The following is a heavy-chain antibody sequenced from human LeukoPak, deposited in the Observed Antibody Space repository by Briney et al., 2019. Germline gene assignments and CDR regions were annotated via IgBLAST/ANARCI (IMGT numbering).Heavy chain of an antibody. D-gene: IGHD6-19*01. J-gene: IGHJ4*02. Sequence: GGSLRLSCAASGFTFDDYAMHWVRQAPGKGLEWVPGISWNSGSIGYADSVKGRFTISRDNTKNTLYLQMNSLRAEDTAVYYCARAWGEQWLVMVYWGQGTLVTVSS. V-gene: IGHV3-9*01. CDR1: GFTFDDYA. CDR2: ISWNSGSI. CDR3: ARAWGEQWLVMVY.